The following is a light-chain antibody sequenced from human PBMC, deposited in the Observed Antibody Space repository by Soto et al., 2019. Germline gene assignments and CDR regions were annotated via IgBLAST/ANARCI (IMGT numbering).Light chain of an antibody. CDR1: QSISSS. V-gene: IGKV1-39*01. J-gene: IGKJ1*01. CDR3: QLSYTKPWT. CDR2: AAS. Sequence: DIRMTQSPSSLSASVGDRVTITCRASQSISSSLNWYQQKPGKAPKLLIYAASSLQSGVQSRFSGSGSGTAITLINNSLQHEDFATYFRQLSYTKPWTFGQRTREEIK.